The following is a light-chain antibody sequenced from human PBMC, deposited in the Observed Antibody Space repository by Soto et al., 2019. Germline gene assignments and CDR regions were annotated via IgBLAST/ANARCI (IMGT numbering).Light chain of an antibody. V-gene: IGLV1-40*01. CDR1: SSNIGTGYD. CDR2: GNN. CDR3: QSYDSSLSGVV. J-gene: IGLJ2*01. Sequence: QSVLTQPPSVSGAPGQRVTISCTGSSSNIGTGYDIHWYQQLPGTAPKLLIYGNNNRPSGVPDRFSGSKSGTSASLATTGLQAEDEADYYSQSYDSSLSGVVFGGGTKLTVL.